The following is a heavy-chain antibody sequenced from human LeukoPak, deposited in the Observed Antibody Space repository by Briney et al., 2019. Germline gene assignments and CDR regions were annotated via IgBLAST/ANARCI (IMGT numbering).Heavy chain of an antibody. D-gene: IGHD3-3*01. J-gene: IGHJ4*02. Sequence: SETLSLTCTVSGGSISSYYWSWLRQPAGKGLEWIGRIYTSRSTNYNPSLKSRVTMSVDTSKNQFSLKLSSVTAADTAVYYCARVGDFWSGYIDYWGQGTLVTVSS. CDR3: ARVGDFWSGYIDY. CDR2: IYTSRST. CDR1: GGSISSYY. V-gene: IGHV4-4*07.